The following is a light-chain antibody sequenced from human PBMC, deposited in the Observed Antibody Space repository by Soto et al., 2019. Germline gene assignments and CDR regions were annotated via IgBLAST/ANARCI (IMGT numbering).Light chain of an antibody. Sequence: DMPLTQSPSSLSASVGARITITCQASQDISNRLNWYHQKPGKAPNLLIYDASNLAAGVPSGFSGSGSGTHFTFTITSLQPEDIGTYYCQNCFTVPYTFGQGTKVDIK. V-gene: IGKV1-33*01. CDR2: DAS. CDR3: QNCFTVPYT. CDR1: QDISNR. J-gene: IGKJ2*01.